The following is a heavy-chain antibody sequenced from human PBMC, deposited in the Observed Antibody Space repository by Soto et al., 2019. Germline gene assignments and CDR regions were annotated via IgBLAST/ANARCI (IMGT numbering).Heavy chain of an antibody. CDR2: IYSGGYT. CDR3: ATHPGRGGY. J-gene: IGHJ4*02. Sequence: EVQLVESGGGLIQPGGSLRLSCAVSGFTVSNNYRSWVRQAPGKGLEGVSVIYSGGYTAYGDSVKGRFTISRDNSKNTLFLKMNTRGADDPVVFYGATHPGRGGYWGQGTLVTVSS. CDR1: GFTVSNNY. D-gene: IGHD3-10*01. V-gene: IGHV3-53*01.